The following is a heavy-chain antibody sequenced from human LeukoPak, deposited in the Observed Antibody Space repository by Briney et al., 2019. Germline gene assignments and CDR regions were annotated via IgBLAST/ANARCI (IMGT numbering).Heavy chain of an antibody. V-gene: IGHV3-23*01. D-gene: IGHD4-17*01. CDR1: GFTFINYA. CDR3: AKRLRSGRSRGLWGDNNDYEDRVSLFDS. CDR2: ISGSGGST. J-gene: IGHJ4*02. Sequence: PGGSLRLSCAASGFTFINYAMSWVRQAPGKGLGWVSAISGSGGSTYYSDSVKGRFTISRDNSKNTLYLQMTSLRAEDTAIYYCAKRLRSGRSRGLWGDNNDYEDRVSLFDSWGQGTLVTVSS.